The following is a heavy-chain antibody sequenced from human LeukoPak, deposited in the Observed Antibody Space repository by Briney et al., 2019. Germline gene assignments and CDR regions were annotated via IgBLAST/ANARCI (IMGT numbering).Heavy chain of an antibody. Sequence: PWESLTLSCAASGFTFSSYAMSWVRQAPGKGLEWVSAISGSGGSTYYADSVKGRFTISRDNSKNTLYLQMNSLRAEATAVYYCAKVSKYGDYSYWGQGTLVTVSS. J-gene: IGHJ4*02. CDR2: ISGSGGST. V-gene: IGHV3-23*01. CDR3: AKVSKYGDYSY. D-gene: IGHD4-17*01. CDR1: GFTFSSYA.